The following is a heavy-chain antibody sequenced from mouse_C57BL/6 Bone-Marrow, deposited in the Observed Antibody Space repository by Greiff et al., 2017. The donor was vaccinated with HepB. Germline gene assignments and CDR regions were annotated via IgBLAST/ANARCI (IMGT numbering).Heavy chain of an antibody. CDR2: IDPSDSYT. V-gene: IGHV1-50*01. J-gene: IGHJ3*01. Sequence: QVQLQQPGAELVKPGASVKLSCKASGYTFTSYWMQWVKQRPGQGLEWIGEIDPSDSYTNYNQKFKGKATLTVDTASSTAYMQLSSLTSEDSAVYYCAYYSNSFFAYWGRGTLVTVSA. CDR3: AYYSNSFFAY. D-gene: IGHD2-5*01. CDR1: GYTFTSYW.